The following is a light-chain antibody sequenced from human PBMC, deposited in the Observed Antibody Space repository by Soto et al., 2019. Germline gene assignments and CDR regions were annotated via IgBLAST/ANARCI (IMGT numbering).Light chain of an antibody. V-gene: IGKV2-28*01. CDR2: LGS. Sequence: DIVMTQYPLSLPVTPGEPASISCRSSQSLLHSNGYNYLDWYLQKAGQSPQLLIYLGSNRASGVPGRFSGSAAGTDFTLKISRVEADDVGVYYCMQALQTPTFGQGTKLEIK. CDR1: QSLLHSNGYNY. J-gene: IGKJ2*01. CDR3: MQALQTPT.